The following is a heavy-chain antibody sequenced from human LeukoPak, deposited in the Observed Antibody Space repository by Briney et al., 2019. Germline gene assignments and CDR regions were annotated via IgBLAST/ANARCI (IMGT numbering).Heavy chain of an antibody. Sequence: GGSLRLSCAASGFTFSSYSMNWVRQAPGKGLEWVSSISSSSSYIYYADSVKGRFTISRDNSKNTLYLQMNSLRAEDTAVYYCARGGYCSGGSCSYYYYYGMDVWGQGTTVTVSS. CDR2: ISSSSSYI. CDR1: GFTFSSYS. J-gene: IGHJ6*02. CDR3: ARGGYCSGGSCSYYYYYGMDV. D-gene: IGHD2-15*01. V-gene: IGHV3-21*01.